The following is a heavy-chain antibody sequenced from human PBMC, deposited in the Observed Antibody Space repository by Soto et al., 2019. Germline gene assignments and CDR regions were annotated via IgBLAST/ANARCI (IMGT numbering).Heavy chain of an antibody. V-gene: IGHV3-23*01. Sequence: GGSLRFSCAASGFTFSDYAMSWVRQAPGKGLEWVSAISGSGGSPYYADSVKGRFTISRDNSQNTLYLQMNSLRAEDTAVYYCAKDPSKDYYYYYYMDVWGKGTTVTVSS. J-gene: IGHJ6*03. CDR3: AKDPSKDYYYYYYMDV. CDR1: GFTFSDYA. CDR2: ISGSGGSP.